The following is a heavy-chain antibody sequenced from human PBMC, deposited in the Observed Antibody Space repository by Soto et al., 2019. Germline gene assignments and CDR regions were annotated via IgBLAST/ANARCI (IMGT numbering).Heavy chain of an antibody. V-gene: IGHV4-31*11. CDR1: GDSINNGPYF. CDR3: ARESGITGTKGFDH. Sequence: SETLSLTCAVSGDSINNGPYFWTWIRQPPGKGLEWIGYIFFNGLTYYSPSLKSRLTISVDTSKNHFSLSLTSVTAADTAVYYCARESGITGTKGFDHWGHGILVTVSS. D-gene: IGHD1-20*01. J-gene: IGHJ4*01. CDR2: IFFNGLT.